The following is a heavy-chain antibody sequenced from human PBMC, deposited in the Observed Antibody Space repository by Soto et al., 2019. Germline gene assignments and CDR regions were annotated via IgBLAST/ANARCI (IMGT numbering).Heavy chain of an antibody. CDR3: ARLGGDTSDFEY. V-gene: IGHV5-51*01. CDR1: GDSVTSYW. Sequence: GEALQISWKGSGDSVTSYWISSVRQMPGKVLXWMXXXXRGDXDXXXXXXFQGQVTISADKSVSTAYLKWSSLKASDAAMYYCARLGGDTSDFEYWGQGTLVTVSS. CDR2: XXRGDXDX. J-gene: IGHJ4*02. D-gene: IGHD3-16*01.